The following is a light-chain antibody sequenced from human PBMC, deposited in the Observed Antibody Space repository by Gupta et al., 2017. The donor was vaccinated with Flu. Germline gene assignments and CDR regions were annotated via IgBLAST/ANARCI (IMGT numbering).Light chain of an antibody. Sequence: ATMAVSTGDSDILLCRASKRFRMNLDCYYQKHAQAPRLLIYGEATRVTGSQARFSDSGYGTEVTLTISSRQEEDFAVYYCQQYKNWPPITVGQGTQVEIK. J-gene: IGKJ5*01. CDR3: QQYKNWPPIT. CDR1: KRFRMN. CDR2: GEA. V-gene: IGKV3-15*01.